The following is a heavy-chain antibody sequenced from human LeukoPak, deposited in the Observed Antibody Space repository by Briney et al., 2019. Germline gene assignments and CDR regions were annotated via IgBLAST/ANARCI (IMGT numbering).Heavy chain of an antibody. CDR1: GFTFSSYS. J-gene: IGHJ3*02. Sequence: GGSLRLSCAASGFTFSSYSMNWVRQAPGKGLEWVSSISSSSSYIYYADSVKGRFTISRDNAKNSLYLQMNSLRAEDTAVYYCARDDILEPPAFDIWGQGTMVTVSS. V-gene: IGHV3-21*01. CDR2: ISSSSSYI. CDR3: ARDDILEPPAFDI. D-gene: IGHD3-9*01.